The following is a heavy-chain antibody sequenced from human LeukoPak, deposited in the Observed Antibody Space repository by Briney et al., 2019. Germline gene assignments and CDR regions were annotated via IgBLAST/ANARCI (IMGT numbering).Heavy chain of an antibody. CDR2: IGGSDGST. V-gene: IGHV3-23*01. CDR1: GFTFSTHA. CDR3: ARDIGYGDY. J-gene: IGHJ4*02. Sequence: GGSLRLSCVASGFTFSTHAMSWVRLAPGKGLEWVSAIGGSDGSTYYADSVKGRFTISRDNSKDTLYLQMNSLRAEDTAVYYCARDIGYGDYWGQGTLVTVSS. D-gene: IGHD1-1*01.